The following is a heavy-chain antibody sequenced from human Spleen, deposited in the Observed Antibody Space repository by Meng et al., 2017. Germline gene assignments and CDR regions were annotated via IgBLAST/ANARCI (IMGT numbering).Heavy chain of an antibody. CDR1: GGSISSGRYY. CDR3: ARDLWELRYKAPFDP. J-gene: IGHJ5*02. CDR2: VYYSGIT. V-gene: IGHV4-39*07. D-gene: IGHD3-16*01. Sequence: SETLSLTCAVSGGSISSGRYYWNWIRQPPGKGLEWIGSVYYSGITYYNPSLESRVTISVDTSKNQFSLKLSSVTAADTAVYYCARDLWELRYKAPFDPWGQRILVTVSS.